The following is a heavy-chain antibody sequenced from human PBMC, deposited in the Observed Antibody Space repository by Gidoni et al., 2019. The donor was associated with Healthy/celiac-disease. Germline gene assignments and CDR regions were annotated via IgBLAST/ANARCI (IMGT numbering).Heavy chain of an antibody. CDR3: ARDPYGDYLDY. CDR2: INSDGSST. D-gene: IGHD4-17*01. V-gene: IGHV3-74*01. CDR1: GFTFSSYW. J-gene: IGHJ4*02. Sequence: EVQLVESGGCLVQPGGSLRLSCAASGFTFSSYWMHWVRQAPGKGLLWVSRINSDGSSTSYADSVKGRFTISRDNAKNTLYLQMNSLRAEDTAVYYCARDPYGDYLDYWGQGTLVTVSS.